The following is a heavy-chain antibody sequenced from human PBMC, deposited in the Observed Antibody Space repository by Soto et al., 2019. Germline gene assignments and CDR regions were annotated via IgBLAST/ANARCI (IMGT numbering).Heavy chain of an antibody. CDR2: ISYDGNDK. J-gene: IGHJ4*02. D-gene: IGHD1-1*01. CDR3: PKDNPTIAY. CDR1: RFNFSSSA. Sequence: QVQVVESGGGVVQPAGYLRLSCAVSRFNFSSSAMHWVRQAQGKGPEWVAIISYDGNDKYYADSVEGRFTISRDNSKNSLILQMSSLRPDDTALYYCPKDNPTIAYWGQGTLVTVSS. V-gene: IGHV3-30*18.